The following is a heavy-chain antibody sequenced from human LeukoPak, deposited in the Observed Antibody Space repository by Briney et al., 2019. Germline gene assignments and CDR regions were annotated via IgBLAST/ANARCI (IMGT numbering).Heavy chain of an antibody. CDR2: IYYSGST. V-gene: IGHV4-39*07. D-gene: IGHD4-17*01. CDR3: ARGVPYGDYHWFDP. Sequence: PSETLSLTCTVSGGSISSYYWGWIRQPPGKGLEWIGSIYYSGSTYYNPSLKSRVTISVDTSKNQFSLKLSSVTAADTAVYYCARGVPYGDYHWFDPWGQGTLVTVSS. CDR1: GGSISSYY. J-gene: IGHJ5*02.